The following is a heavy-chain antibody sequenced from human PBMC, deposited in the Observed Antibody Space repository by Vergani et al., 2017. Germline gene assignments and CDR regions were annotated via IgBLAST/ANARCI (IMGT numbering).Heavy chain of an antibody. CDR2: ISYDGRNK. CDR3: AREDVAAFFDY. Sequence: QVQLVESGGGVVQPGRSLRLSCAASGFTFSSYAMHWVRQAPGKGVEGVAVISYDGRNKYYADSGKGRFTISRDNSKNTLYLQMNSLRAEETAVYYCAREDVAAFFDYWGQGTLVTVSS. V-gene: IGHV3-30*04. J-gene: IGHJ4*02. D-gene: IGHD3-16*01. CDR1: GFTFSSYA.